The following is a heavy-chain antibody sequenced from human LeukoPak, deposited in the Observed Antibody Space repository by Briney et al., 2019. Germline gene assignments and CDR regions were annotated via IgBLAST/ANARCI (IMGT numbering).Heavy chain of an antibody. D-gene: IGHD2-8*02. CDR3: AKGGGVIGRSYYFDY. V-gene: IGHV3-30*18. Sequence: GGSLRLSCAASGFTFSSYAMNWVRQAPGKGLEWVAAISNDGNNKFYADSVKGRLTISRDNPKNTMNLQMNSLRAEDTAVYYCAKGGGVIGRSYYFDYWGQGTLVTVSS. CDR2: ISNDGNNK. CDR1: GFTFSSYA. J-gene: IGHJ4*02.